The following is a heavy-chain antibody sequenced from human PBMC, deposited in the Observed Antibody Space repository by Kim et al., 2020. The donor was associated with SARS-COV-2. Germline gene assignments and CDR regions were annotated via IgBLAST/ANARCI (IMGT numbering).Heavy chain of an antibody. CDR2: INPSGGST. D-gene: IGHD3-10*01. J-gene: IGHJ4*02. CDR3: ARDRQYYYGSGSYDY. Sequence: ASVKVSCKASGYTFTSYYMHWVRQAPGQGLEWMGIINPSGGSTSYAQKFQGRVTMTRDTSTRTVYMELSSLRSEDTAVYYCARDRQYYYGSGSYDYWGQGTLVTVSS. CDR1: GYTFTSYY. V-gene: IGHV1-46*01.